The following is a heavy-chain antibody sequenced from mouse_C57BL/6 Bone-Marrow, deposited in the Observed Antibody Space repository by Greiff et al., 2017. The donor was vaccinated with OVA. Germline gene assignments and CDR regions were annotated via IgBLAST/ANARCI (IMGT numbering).Heavy chain of an antibody. CDR2: ISSGSSTI. CDR1: GFTFSDYG. Sequence: EVKVMEPGGGLVKPGGSLKLSCAASGFTFSDYGMHWVRQAPEKGLEWVAYISSGSSTIYYADTVKGRFTISRDNADNTLFLQMTSLRSEDTALYYCARKAADYYGSSRPWFAYWGQGTLVTVSA. J-gene: IGHJ3*01. CDR3: ARKAADYYGSSRPWFAY. V-gene: IGHV5-17*01. D-gene: IGHD1-1*01.